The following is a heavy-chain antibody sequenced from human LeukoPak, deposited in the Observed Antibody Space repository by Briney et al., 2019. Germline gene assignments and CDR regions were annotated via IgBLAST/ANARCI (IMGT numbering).Heavy chain of an antibody. CDR1: GFTFSSYA. D-gene: IGHD3-22*01. CDR3: AKDFGYYYDSSGYWDY. CDR2: ISGSGGST. J-gene: IGHJ4*02. V-gene: IGHV3-23*01. Sequence: GGSLRLSCAASGFTFSSYAMSWVRQAPGKGLEWVSAISGSGGSTYYAGSVKGRFTISRDNSKNTLYLQMNSLRAEDTAVYYCAKDFGYYYDSSGYWDYWGQGTLVTVSS.